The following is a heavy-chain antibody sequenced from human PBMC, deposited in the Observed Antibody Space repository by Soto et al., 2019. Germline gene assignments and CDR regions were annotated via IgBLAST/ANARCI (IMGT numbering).Heavy chain of an antibody. CDR3: ARDWYRDGYKGGYFDY. CDR2: MYQSGTT. Sequence: SETLSLTCTVSGFSISCGYYWGWVRQPPGKGLEWIGSMYQSGTTYYNPSLKSRVTISINTSKNQFSLKLTSVTAADTAVYYCARDWYRDGYKGGYFDYWGQGTLVTVSS. J-gene: IGHJ4*02. D-gene: IGHD1-26*01. CDR1: GFSISCGYY. V-gene: IGHV4-38-2*02.